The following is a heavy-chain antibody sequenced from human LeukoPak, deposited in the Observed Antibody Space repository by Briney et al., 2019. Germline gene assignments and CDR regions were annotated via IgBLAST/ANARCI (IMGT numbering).Heavy chain of an antibody. D-gene: IGHD3-22*01. Sequence: TGGSLRLSCAASGFTFSRYGMSWVRQAPGKGLEWVPAISGSGGSTFYADSVKGRFTISRDNSKNTLYLQMNSLRAEDTAVYYCAKPERDSSGYAFDIWGQGTMVTVSS. CDR3: AKPERDSSGYAFDI. J-gene: IGHJ3*02. CDR2: ISGSGGST. CDR1: GFTFSRYG. V-gene: IGHV3-23*01.